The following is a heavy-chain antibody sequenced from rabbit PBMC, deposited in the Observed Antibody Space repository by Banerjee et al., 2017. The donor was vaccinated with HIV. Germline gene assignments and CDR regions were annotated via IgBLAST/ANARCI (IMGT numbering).Heavy chain of an antibody. Sequence: QQQLEESGGGLVKPGGTLTLTCKASGIDFSSYYYMCWVRQAPGKGLELIACIYAGNSGSTAYASWAKGRFTISKSSSTTVTLQMTSLTAADTATYFCARWASSSTYPYYGMDLWGPGTLVTVS. V-gene: IGHV1S45*01. CDR3: ARWASSSTYPYYGMDL. D-gene: IGHD1-1*01. CDR2: IYAGNSGST. J-gene: IGHJ6*01. CDR1: GIDFSSYYY.